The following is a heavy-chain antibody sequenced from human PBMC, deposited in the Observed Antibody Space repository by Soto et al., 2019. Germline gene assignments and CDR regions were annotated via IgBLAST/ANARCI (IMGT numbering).Heavy chain of an antibody. J-gene: IGHJ4*02. CDR2: LSNSGGET. V-gene: IGHV3-23*01. CDR3: AKDAARTSGWYYFDY. D-gene: IGHD6-19*01. Sequence: LRLSCAASGFSFSTYAMGWVRQAPGKGLEWVSVLSNSGGETYYADSVKGRFTISRDNSKNTLYLHMSSLRAEDTAVYYCAKDAARTSGWYYFDYWGQGTLVTVSS. CDR1: GFSFSTYA.